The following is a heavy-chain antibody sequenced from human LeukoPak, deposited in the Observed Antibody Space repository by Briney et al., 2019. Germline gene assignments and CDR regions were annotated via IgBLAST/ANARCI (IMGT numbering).Heavy chain of an antibody. CDR3: AREAMGSSGYYGPLDY. D-gene: IGHD3-22*01. Sequence: TGRSLRLSCAASGFTFSSYAMHWVRQAPGKGLEWVAVISYDGSNKYYADSVKGRFTISRDNSKNTLYLQMNSLRAEDTAVYYCAREAMGSSGYYGPLDYWGQGTLVTVSS. CDR1: GFTFSSYA. J-gene: IGHJ4*02. V-gene: IGHV3-30-3*01. CDR2: ISYDGSNK.